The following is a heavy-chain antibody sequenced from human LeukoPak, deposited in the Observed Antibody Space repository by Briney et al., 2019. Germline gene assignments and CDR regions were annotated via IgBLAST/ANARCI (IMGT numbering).Heavy chain of an antibody. Sequence: GASVKVSCKASGYTFTNYGISWVRQAPGQGLEWMGWISAYNGNTNYAQILQGRITMTTDTSTSTVYMELRSLRSDDTAVYYCARGAAAPDYWGQGTVVAVSS. CDR3: ARGAAAPDY. V-gene: IGHV1-18*01. CDR1: GYTFTNYG. CDR2: ISAYNGNT. D-gene: IGHD2-2*01. J-gene: IGHJ4*02.